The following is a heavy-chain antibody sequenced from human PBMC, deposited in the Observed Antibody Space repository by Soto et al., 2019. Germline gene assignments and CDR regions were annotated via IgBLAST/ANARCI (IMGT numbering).Heavy chain of an antibody. J-gene: IGHJ6*02. Sequence: EVQLVESGGGLVQPGGSLRLSCAASGFPFCSYSMNWVRQAPWKGLEWVSYISSSSSTIYYADSVTGRFTISRDNAKNSLYLQMNSLRDEDTAAYYCAREWSTLTTDYYYYAMDVWGQGTTVTVSS. CDR3: AREWSTLTTDYYYYAMDV. D-gene: IGHD4-4*01. V-gene: IGHV3-48*02. CDR2: ISSSSSTI. CDR1: GFPFCSYS.